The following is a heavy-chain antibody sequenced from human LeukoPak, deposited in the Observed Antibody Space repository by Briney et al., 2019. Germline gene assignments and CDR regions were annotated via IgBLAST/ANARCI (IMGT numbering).Heavy chain of an antibody. CDR1: GFMFSNYS. V-gene: IGHV3-21*06. J-gene: IGHJ4*02. D-gene: IGHD6-19*01. CDR3: VRRPYRSGFDF. Sequence: PGGSLRLSCAAPGFMFSNYSMNWVRQAPGKGLEWVSSISRLSSYINYADSVKGRFTISRDNAKNSLELHLSRLRPEDTALYYCVRRPYRSGFDFWGQGTLVTVSS. CDR2: ISRLSSYI.